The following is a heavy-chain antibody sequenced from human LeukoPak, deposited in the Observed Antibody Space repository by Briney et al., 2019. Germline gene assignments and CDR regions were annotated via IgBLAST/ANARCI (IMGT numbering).Heavy chain of an antibody. CDR2: IYYSGST. Sequence: SETLSLTCTVSGGSISSSSYYWGWIRQPPGKGLEWIGSIYYSGSTYYNPSLKSRVTISVDTSKNQFSLKLSSVTAADTAVYYCARGWVIGQRRCWFDPWGQGTLVTVSS. V-gene: IGHV4-39*07. J-gene: IGHJ5*02. CDR1: GGSISSSSYY. D-gene: IGHD2/OR15-2a*01. CDR3: ARGWVIGQRRCWFDP.